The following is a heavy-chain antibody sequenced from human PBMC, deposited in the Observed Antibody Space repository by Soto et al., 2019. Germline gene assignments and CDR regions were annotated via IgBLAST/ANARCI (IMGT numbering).Heavy chain of an antibody. Sequence: EVQLVESGGGLVPPGGSLRLYCAGAGLTFSSYWMSWVRQAPGKGLEWVANIKQDGSEKYYVDSVNGRFTISRDNAKNSLYLQMHSLRVEDTAVYYCAREKRANGYFDYWGRGTLVAVSP. CDR2: IKQDGSEK. J-gene: IGHJ4*02. CDR1: GLTFSSYW. CDR3: AREKRANGYFDY. V-gene: IGHV3-7*01. D-gene: IGHD6-25*01.